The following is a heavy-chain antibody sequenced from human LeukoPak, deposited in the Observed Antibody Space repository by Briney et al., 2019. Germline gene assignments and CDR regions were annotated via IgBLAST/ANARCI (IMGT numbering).Heavy chain of an antibody. V-gene: IGHV4-59*01. CDR2: IYYSGST. CDR3: ARDSRDGYNQFDY. Sequence: SETLSLTCTVSGGSISSYYWSWIRQPPGKGLEWIGYIYYSGSTNYNPSLKSRDTISVDTSKNQFSLKLSSVTAADTAVYYCARDSRDGYNQFDYWGQGTLVTVSS. J-gene: IGHJ4*02. D-gene: IGHD5-24*01. CDR1: GGSISSYY.